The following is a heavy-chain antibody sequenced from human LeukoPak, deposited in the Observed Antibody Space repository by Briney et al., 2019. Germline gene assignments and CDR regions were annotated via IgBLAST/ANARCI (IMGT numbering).Heavy chain of an antibody. V-gene: IGHV3-9*01. D-gene: IGHD6-13*01. Sequence: GGSLRLSCAASGFTFDDYAMHWVRQAPGKGLEWVSGISWNSGSIGYADSVKGRFTISRDNSKNTLYLQMNSLRAEDTAVYYCARIGYSSTPDAFDIWGQGTMVTVSS. CDR2: ISWNSGSI. CDR3: ARIGYSSTPDAFDI. CDR1: GFTFDDYA. J-gene: IGHJ3*02.